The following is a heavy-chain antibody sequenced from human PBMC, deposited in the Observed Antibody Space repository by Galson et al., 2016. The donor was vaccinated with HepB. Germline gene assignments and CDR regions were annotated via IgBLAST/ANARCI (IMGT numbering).Heavy chain of an antibody. CDR3: ARHPYSTSSRARNWFDP. CDR2: IYASGST. CDR1: GGSITRGFYY. Sequence: TLSLTCTVSGGSITRGFYYWSWIRQPAGKGLEWIGRIYASGSTNYSPSLKSRVTISVDTSKNQFSLRLSSVTAADTAVYYCARHPYSTSSRARNWFDPWGQGTLVTVSA. V-gene: IGHV4-61*02. J-gene: IGHJ5*02. D-gene: IGHD6-6*01.